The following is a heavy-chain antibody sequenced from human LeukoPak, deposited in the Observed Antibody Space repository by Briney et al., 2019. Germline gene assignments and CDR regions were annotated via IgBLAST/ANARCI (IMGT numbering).Heavy chain of an antibody. CDR1: GYTFSSYD. CDR3: ARSGYCSSTNCDGYYYYYGMDG. Sequence: ASVKVSCKASGYTFSSYDINWVRQATGQGLEWMGWMNPNSGNPGYAQKLQGRVTMTRNTSISTAYMELSSLRSEDTAVYYCARSGYCSSTNCDGYYYYYGMDGWGQGTTVTVSS. CDR2: MNPNSGNP. V-gene: IGHV1-8*02. D-gene: IGHD2-2*03. J-gene: IGHJ6*02.